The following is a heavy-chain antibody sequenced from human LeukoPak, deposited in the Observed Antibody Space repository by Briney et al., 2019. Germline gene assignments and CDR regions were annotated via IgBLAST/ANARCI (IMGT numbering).Heavy chain of an antibody. CDR3: ARRYYYNLGSFPFDF. CDR2: IHNSGTT. J-gene: IGHJ4*02. CDR1: GGPFSGYF. V-gene: IGHV4-34*01. D-gene: IGHD3-10*01. Sequence: SSETLSLTCAVSGGPFSGYFWSWIRQSSGKGLEWIGEIHNSGTTNYNPSLNSRVTISEDTSKNQFYLNLSSVTAADTAVYYCARRYYYNLGSFPFDFWGQGTLVTVSS.